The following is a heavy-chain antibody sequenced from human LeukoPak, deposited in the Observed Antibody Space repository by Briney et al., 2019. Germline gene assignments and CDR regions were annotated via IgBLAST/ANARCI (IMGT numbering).Heavy chain of an antibody. D-gene: IGHD6-13*01. J-gene: IGHJ6*02. CDR3: AKDRRSSWRNYYGMDV. CDR1: GFTFDDYA. CDR2: ISWNSGSI. V-gene: IGHV3-9*01. Sequence: VRSLRLSCAASGFTFDDYAMHWVRQAPGKGLEWVSGISWNSGSIGYADSVKGRFTISRDNAKNSLYLQMNSLRAEDTALYYCAKDRRSSWRNYYGMDVWGQGTTVTVSS.